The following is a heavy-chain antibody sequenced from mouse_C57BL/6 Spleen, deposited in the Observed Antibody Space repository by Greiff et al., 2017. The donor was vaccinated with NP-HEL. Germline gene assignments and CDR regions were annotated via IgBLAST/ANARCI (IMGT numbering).Heavy chain of an antibody. Sequence: EVQLQQSGPELVKPGASVKISCKASGYTFTDYYMNWVKQSHGKSLEWIGDINPNNGGTSYNQKFKGKATLTVDKSSSTAYMELRSLTSEDSAVYYCARKEIYDGYHGGFAYWGQGTLVTVSA. D-gene: IGHD2-3*01. CDR3: ARKEIYDGYHGGFAY. J-gene: IGHJ3*01. CDR2: INPNNGGT. V-gene: IGHV1-26*01. CDR1: GYTFTDYY.